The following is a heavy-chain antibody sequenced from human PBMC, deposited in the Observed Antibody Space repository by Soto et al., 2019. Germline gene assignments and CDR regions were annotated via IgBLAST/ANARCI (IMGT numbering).Heavy chain of an antibody. CDR1: GGTFSSYA. D-gene: IGHD6-19*01. CDR3: ASEMSGGWYVEFGY. V-gene: IGHV1-69*01. Sequence: QVQLVQSGAEVNKPGCSLKVSCTASGGTFSSYAISWVRQAPGQGLEWMGAIITSCGTTNYEHKFQGRVTITTDESTTTGYMELRSLSSEDKDVYYCASEMSGGWYVEFGYWGQGTLVTVSS. J-gene: IGHJ4*02. CDR2: IITSCGTT.